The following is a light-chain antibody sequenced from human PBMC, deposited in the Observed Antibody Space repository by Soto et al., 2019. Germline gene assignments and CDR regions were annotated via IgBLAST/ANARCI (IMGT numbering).Light chain of an antibody. Sequence: DIQMTQSPSTLSASVGARVTITCRASQSISSWLAWYQQKPGKAPKLLIYKASSLESGVPSRFSGSGSGTEFTRTSSSLQTDEFATYYCQHYNSYWTFGQGTKVEIK. CDR3: QHYNSYWT. CDR2: KAS. J-gene: IGKJ1*01. V-gene: IGKV1-5*03. CDR1: QSISSW.